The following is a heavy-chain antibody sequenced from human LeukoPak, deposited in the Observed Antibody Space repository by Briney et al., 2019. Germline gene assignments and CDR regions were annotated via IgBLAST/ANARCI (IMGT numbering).Heavy chain of an antibody. D-gene: IGHD1-26*01. CDR2: IHYSGST. J-gene: IGHJ4*02. Sequence: PSETLSLTCAVYGGSFSVYYWSWIRQPPGKGLEWIGSIHYSGSTYYNPSLKSRVTISVDTSKNQFSLKLRSVTASDTAMFYCAREQYSGSYSPFDYWGQGTLVTVSS. V-gene: IGHV4-34*01. CDR1: GGSFSVYY. CDR3: AREQYSGSYSPFDY.